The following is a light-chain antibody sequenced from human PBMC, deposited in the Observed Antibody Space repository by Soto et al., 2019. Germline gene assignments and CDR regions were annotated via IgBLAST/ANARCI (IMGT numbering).Light chain of an antibody. Sequence: DIQMTQSPATLSASVGDRITITFRASQNINTWLAWYQQKPGRAPKVLIYDASSLESGVPSRISGGGSGTEFILTISSLQLDDFATYYCHQYYGYPYTFGQGTKVDIK. V-gene: IGKV1-5*01. CDR3: HQYYGYPYT. J-gene: IGKJ2*01. CDR1: QNINTW. CDR2: DAS.